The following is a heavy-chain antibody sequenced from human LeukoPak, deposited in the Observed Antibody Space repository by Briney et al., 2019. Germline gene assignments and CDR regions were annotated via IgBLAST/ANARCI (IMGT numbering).Heavy chain of an antibody. CDR3: ARGGYSSSWYRGNFDY. CDR2: IYYSGST. CDR1: GRSFSGYY. J-gene: IGHJ4*02. D-gene: IGHD6-13*01. V-gene: IGHV4-34*01. Sequence: SETLSLTCAVYGRSFSGYYWGWIRQPPGKGLEWIGSIYYSGSTYYNPSLKSRVTISVDTSKNQFSLKLSSVTAADTAVYYCARGGYSSSWYRGNFDYWGKGTLVTVSS.